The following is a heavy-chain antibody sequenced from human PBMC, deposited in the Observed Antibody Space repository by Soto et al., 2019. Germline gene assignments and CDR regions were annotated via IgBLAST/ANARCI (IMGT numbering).Heavy chain of an antibody. CDR1: GYTYTSYA. J-gene: IGHJ3*02. D-gene: IGHD2-15*01. CDR2: INAGNGNT. Sequence: ASVKVSCKAFGYTYTSYAMHWVRQAPGQRLEWMGWINAGNGNTKYSQKFQGRVTITRDTSASTAYMELSSLRSEDTAVYYCAGVVVVAANNAFDIWGQGTMVTVSS. V-gene: IGHV1-3*01. CDR3: AGVVVVAANNAFDI.